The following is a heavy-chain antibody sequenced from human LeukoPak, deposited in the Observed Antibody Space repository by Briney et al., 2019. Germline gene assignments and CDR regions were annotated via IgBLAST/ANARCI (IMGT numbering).Heavy chain of an antibody. CDR3: ASLGCSASTCYSIDTYVFDY. Sequence: PSETLSLTCSVSGGSISGSSACYWGWIRQFPGKGLEWIGSIYYSGSTDYNPSLKSRVTISLDTSKSQFSLKLSSVTAADTAMYYCASLGCSASTCYSIDTYVFDYWGQGALVTVSS. D-gene: IGHD2-15*01. CDR1: GGSISGSSACY. V-gene: IGHV4-39*07. CDR2: IYYSGST. J-gene: IGHJ4*02.